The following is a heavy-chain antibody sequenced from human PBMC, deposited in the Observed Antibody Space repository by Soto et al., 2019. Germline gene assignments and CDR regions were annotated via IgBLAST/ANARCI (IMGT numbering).Heavy chain of an antibody. D-gene: IGHD2-2*01. CDR1: GYTFTSYA. J-gene: IGHJ6*02. CDR3: AREGRSTSWYYYYYYGMDV. CDR2: INAGNGNT. Sequence: AASVKVSCKASGYTFTSYAMHWVRQAPGQRLEWMGWINAGNGNTKYSQKFQGRVTITRDTSASTAYMELSSLRSEDTAVYYCAREGRSTSWYYYYYYGMDVWGQGTTVTVSS. V-gene: IGHV1-3*01.